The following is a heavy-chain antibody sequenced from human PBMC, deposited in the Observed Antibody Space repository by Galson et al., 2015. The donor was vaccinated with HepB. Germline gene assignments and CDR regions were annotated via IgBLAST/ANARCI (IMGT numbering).Heavy chain of an antibody. CDR1: GGTFSSYA. Sequence: SVKVSCKASGGTFSSYAISWVRQAPGQGLEWMGGIIPIFGTANYAQKFQGRVTITADESTSTAYMELSSLRSEDTAVYYCARGAVAGGGAYFDYWGQGTLVTVSS. D-gene: IGHD6-19*01. CDR3: ARGAVAGGGAYFDY. CDR2: IIPIFGTA. V-gene: IGHV1-69*13. J-gene: IGHJ4*02.